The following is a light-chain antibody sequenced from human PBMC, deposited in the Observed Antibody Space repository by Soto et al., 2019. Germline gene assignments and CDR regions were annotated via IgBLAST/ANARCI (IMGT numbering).Light chain of an antibody. J-gene: IGKJ1*01. CDR2: GAS. CDR1: QSVSSN. V-gene: IGKV3-15*01. CDR3: QQYNDWPQT. Sequence: EIAMTQCPGTLSLSAGERATLSCRASQSVSSNLAWYQQIPGQAPRLLIYGASTRATGVPARFSGSGSGTEFTLAIGSLQSEDFAVYYCQQYNDWPQTFGLGTKV.